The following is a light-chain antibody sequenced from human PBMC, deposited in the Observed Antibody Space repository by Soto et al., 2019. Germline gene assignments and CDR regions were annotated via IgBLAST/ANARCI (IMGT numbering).Light chain of an antibody. CDR1: QSVHSSY. V-gene: IGKV3-20*01. Sequence: EIVLTQSPGTLSMSPGERATLSCRASQSVHSSYLAWFQQKPGQAPRLLIYGTSNRATGIPDRFIGSWSGTEIKLTISTMEPEDFDVYYFQQYGSPTPWNVGKGTKVEIK. CDR3: QQYGSPTPWN. CDR2: GTS. J-gene: IGKJ1*01.